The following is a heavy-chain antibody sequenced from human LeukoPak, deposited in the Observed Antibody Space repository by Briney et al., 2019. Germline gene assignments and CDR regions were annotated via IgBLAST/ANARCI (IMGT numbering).Heavy chain of an antibody. CDR3: AIGWKPFYFDY. Sequence: GSSVKVSCKASGYTFTSYDINWVRQASGQGLEWMGWLNPNSGNTAYAQKFQGRVTITRNTSISTAYMELSSLRSDDTAVYYCAIGWKPFYFDYWGQGTLVTVSS. CDR1: GYTFTSYD. D-gene: IGHD1-1*01. V-gene: IGHV1-8*03. CDR2: LNPNSGNT. J-gene: IGHJ4*02.